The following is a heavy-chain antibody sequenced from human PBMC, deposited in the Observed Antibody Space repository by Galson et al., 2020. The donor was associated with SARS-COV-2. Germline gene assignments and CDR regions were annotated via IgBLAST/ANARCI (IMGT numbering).Heavy chain of an antibody. V-gene: IGHV3-33*01. D-gene: IGHD5-18*01. Sequence: GESLKISCAASGFTFSSYGMHWVRQAPGKGLEWVAVIWYDGSNKYYADSVKGRFNISRDNSKNTLYLQMNSLRAEDTAVYYCARDLSPYVETALWSGGVWGKGTTVTGSS. CDR3: ARDLSPYVETALWSGGV. CDR2: IWYDGSNK. J-gene: IGHJ6*04. CDR1: GFTFSSYG.